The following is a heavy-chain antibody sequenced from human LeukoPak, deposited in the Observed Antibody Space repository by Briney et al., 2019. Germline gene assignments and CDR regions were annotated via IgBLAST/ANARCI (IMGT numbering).Heavy chain of an antibody. D-gene: IGHD5-24*01. CDR3: ARMRWLQSVDY. J-gene: IGHJ4*02. CDR2: IYYSEST. CDR1: GGSISSYY. Sequence: SETLSLTCTVSGGSISSYYWSWIRQPPGKGLEWIGYIYYSESTNYNPSLKSRVTISVDTSKNQFSLKLSSVTAADTAVYYCARMRWLQSVDYWGQGTLVTVSS. V-gene: IGHV4-59*01.